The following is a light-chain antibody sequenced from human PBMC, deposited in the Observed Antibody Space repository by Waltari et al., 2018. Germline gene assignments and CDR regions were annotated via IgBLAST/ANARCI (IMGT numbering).Light chain of an antibody. CDR2: EVS. J-gene: IGLJ1*01. Sequence: QSALTQPASVSGSPGQSITIPCTGTSSDVGSYNYVSWYQQHPGKAPKLMIYEVSNRPAGVSSRVSGPKSGNTASLTISGLQAEDEADYYCSSYTSSSSYVFGTGTKVTVL. CDR3: SSYTSSSSYV. CDR1: SSDVGSYNY. V-gene: IGLV2-14*01.